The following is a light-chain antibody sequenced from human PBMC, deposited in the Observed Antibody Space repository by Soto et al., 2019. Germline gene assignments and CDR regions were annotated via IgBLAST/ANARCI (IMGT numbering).Light chain of an antibody. V-gene: IGLV1-44*01. CDR1: SSNIGSNS. Sequence: QTVVTQPPSASGTPGQRVTISCSGSSSNIGSNSVNWYRQLPGTAPKLLIYRNNQRPSGVPDRFSGSKSGTSASLAISGLQSEDEADYYCAAWDDSLDGGVFGGGTQLTVL. CDR3: AAWDDSLDGGV. J-gene: IGLJ3*02. CDR2: RNN.